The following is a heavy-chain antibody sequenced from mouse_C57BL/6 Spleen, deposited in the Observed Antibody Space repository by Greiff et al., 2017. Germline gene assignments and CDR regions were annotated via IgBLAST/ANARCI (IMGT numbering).Heavy chain of an antibody. J-gene: IGHJ1*03. Sequence: QVHVKQPGAELVKPGASVKLSCKASGYTFTSYWMHWVKQRPGQGLEWIGMIHPNSGSTNSNEKFKSKATLTVDKSSSTAYMQLSSLTSEDSAVYYCARGGSYDYDEYFDVWGTGTTVTGSS. V-gene: IGHV1-64*01. CDR2: IHPNSGST. D-gene: IGHD2-4*01. CDR3: ARGGSYDYDEYFDV. CDR1: GYTFTSYW.